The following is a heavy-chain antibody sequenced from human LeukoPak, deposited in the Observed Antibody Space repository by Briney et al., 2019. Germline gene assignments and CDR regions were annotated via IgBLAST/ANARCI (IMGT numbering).Heavy chain of an antibody. V-gene: IGHV4-34*01. CDR1: GGSFSGYY. CDR2: INHSGST. CDR3: AARRSAPFDY. D-gene: IGHD6-6*01. Sequence: PSETLSLTCAVYGGSFSGYYWSWIRQPPGKGLEWIGEINHSGSTNYNPSLKSRVTISVDTSKNQFSLKLSSVTAADTAVYYCAARRSAPFDYWGQGTLVTVSS. J-gene: IGHJ4*02.